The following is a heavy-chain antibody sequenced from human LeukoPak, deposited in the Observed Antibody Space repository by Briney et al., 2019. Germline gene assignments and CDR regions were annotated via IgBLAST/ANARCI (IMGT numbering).Heavy chain of an antibody. Sequence: SQTLSLTCAISGDSVSSNNTTWNWIRQSPSSGLEWLGRTYFRGTWYNDYALSVKSRITINPDTSKNQFSLQLNSVTPEDTAVYYCARGPLRYFDHWGQGTLVTVSS. J-gene: IGHJ4*02. CDR1: GDSVSSNNTT. CDR3: ARGPLRYFDH. V-gene: IGHV6-1*01. CDR2: TYFRGTWYN. D-gene: IGHD4-17*01.